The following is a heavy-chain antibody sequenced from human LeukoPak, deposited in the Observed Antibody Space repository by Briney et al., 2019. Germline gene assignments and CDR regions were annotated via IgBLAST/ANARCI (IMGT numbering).Heavy chain of an antibody. CDR2: ISWNSGSI. D-gene: IGHD3-10*01. Sequence: GGSLRLSCAASGFTFDDYAMHWVRQAPGKGLEWVSGISWNSGSIGYADSVKGRFTISRDNAKNSLYLQMNSLRAEDTAVYYCARGGSDYYGPGSPFYGMDVWGQGTTVTVSS. J-gene: IGHJ6*02. V-gene: IGHV3-9*01. CDR1: GFTFDDYA. CDR3: ARGGSDYYGPGSPFYGMDV.